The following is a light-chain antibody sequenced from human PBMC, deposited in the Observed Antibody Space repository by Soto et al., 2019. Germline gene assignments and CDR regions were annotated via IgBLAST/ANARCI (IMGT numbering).Light chain of an antibody. CDR1: QTISSS. CDR2: GAS. Sequence: IVLTQSPGTLSLSPGERATLSCRASQTISSSHLAWYQQKPGQAPRLLIYGASTRATGIPARSSGSGSGTEFTLTISSLQSEDFAVYYCQQYNNWPPWTFGQGTKVDIK. CDR3: QQYNNWPPWT. V-gene: IGKV3-15*01. J-gene: IGKJ1*01.